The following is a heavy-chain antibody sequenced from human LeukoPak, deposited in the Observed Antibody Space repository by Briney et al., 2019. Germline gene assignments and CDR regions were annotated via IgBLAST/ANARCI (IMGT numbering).Heavy chain of an antibody. J-gene: IGHJ4*02. CDR1: GYTFSSYG. CDR3: APTYYYGSGSYYTY. CDR2: INTYTGNP. Sequence: ASVKVSCKASGYTFSSYGMNWVRQAPGQGLEWMGWINTYTGNPTYAQGFTGRFVFSLDTSVSTAYLQISSLKAEDTAVYYCAPTYYYGSGSYYTYWGQGTLVTVSS. D-gene: IGHD3-10*01. V-gene: IGHV7-4-1*02.